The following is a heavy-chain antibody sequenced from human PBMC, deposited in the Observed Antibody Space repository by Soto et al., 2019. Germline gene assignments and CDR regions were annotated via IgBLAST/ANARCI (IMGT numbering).Heavy chain of an antibody. CDR1: GDSMASGGYY. D-gene: IGHD2-21*01. V-gene: IGHV4-31*03. Sequence: SETLSLTCTVSGDSMASGGYYWSWIRQVPDRGLEWIGYIYHSGSTYYNPSLKSRVTISVDTSKNQFSLKMHSVTAADTAVYYCARDGPLLGHDAWGQGTLVTVSS. CDR2: IYHSGST. J-gene: IGHJ5*02. CDR3: ARDGPLLGHDA.